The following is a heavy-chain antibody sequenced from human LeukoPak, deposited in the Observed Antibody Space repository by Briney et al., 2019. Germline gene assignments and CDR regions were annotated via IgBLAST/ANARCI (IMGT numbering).Heavy chain of an antibody. J-gene: IGHJ4*02. CDR1: GYTFTGYY. V-gene: IGHV1-2*02. CDR3: ARGDPYYYDGSGYYYNYY. Sequence: GASVKVSCKASGYTFTGYYMHWVRQAPGQGLEWMGWINPNSGGTNYAQKFQGRVTVTRDTSISTAYMELSRLRSDDTAVYYCARGDPYYYDGSGYYYNYYRGQIALVTVAS. CDR2: INPNSGGT. D-gene: IGHD3-22*01.